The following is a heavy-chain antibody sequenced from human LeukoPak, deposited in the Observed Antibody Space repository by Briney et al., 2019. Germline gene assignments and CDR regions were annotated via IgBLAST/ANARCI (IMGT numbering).Heavy chain of an antibody. CDR1: GGTFSNYA. J-gene: IGHJ6*03. Sequence: SVKVSCKASGGTFSNYAIGWVRQAPGQGLEWMGGIIPIFGTANYAQKFQGRVTITADESTSTAYMELSSLRSEDTAVYCCARGTVDSSGWYITPYYYYYYMDVWGKGTTVTISS. CDR2: IIPIFGTA. V-gene: IGHV1-69*13. CDR3: ARGTVDSSGWYITPYYYYYYMDV. D-gene: IGHD6-19*01.